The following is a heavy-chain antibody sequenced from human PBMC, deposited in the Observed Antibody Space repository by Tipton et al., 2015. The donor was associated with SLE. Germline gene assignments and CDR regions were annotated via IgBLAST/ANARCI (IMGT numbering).Heavy chain of an antibody. CDR1: GSSFSRTLFS. CDR3: ASSGARMIGFWGGPAVDS. Sequence: TLSLTCTVYGSSFSRTLFSRGSFADSPTQVLAQEGSINYGWRTYYNPSLTSRVTISVDKSKNQFSLSLTSVTAADTAVYYCASSGARMIGFWGGPAVDSLGRVCVVTLSS. V-gene: IGHV4-39*07. CDR2: INYGWRT. J-gene: IGHJ5*01. D-gene: IGHD3-10*01.